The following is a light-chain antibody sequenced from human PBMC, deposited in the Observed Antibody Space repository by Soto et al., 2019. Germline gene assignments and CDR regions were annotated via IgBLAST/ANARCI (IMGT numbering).Light chain of an antibody. V-gene: IGKV3-15*01. CDR1: QSVSSN. J-gene: IGKJ1*01. Sequence: IVMTQSPATLSVSPGERATLSCRASQSVSSNLAWYQQKPGQAPRVLIYGASTRATGVPARLSGSGSGTEFTLTISSLQSEDFAVYYCQQYNDWPRTFGQGTKVEIK. CDR3: QQYNDWPRT. CDR2: GAS.